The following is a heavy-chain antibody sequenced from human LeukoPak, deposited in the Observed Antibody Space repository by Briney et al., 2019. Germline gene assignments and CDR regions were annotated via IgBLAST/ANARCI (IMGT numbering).Heavy chain of an antibody. J-gene: IGHJ4*02. CDR1: GGSFSGYY. CDR3: ARVSSGYSSGWYTMFDY. CDR2: IYTSGST. D-gene: IGHD6-19*01. Sequence: PSETLSLTCAVYGGSFSGYYWSWIRQPAGKGLEWIGRIYTSGSTNYNPSLKSRVTMSVDTSKNQFSLKLSSVTAADTAVYYCARVSSGYSSGWYTMFDYWGQGTLVTVSS. V-gene: IGHV4-59*10.